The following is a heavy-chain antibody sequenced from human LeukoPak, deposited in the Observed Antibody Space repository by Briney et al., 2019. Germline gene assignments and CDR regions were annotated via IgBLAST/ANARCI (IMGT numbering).Heavy chain of an antibody. CDR2: FGGSSDT. Sequence: GGSLRLSCAASGVSFSGNAMAWVRQAPGQGLGWVSGFGGSSDTYYADSVKGRFTISRDNSKNTLYQQMNSLRAEDTAVYYCAKDIFRWAFDYWGQGALVTVPS. CDR3: AKDIFRWAFDY. D-gene: IGHD2-21*01. CDR1: GVSFSGNA. V-gene: IGHV3-23*01. J-gene: IGHJ4*02.